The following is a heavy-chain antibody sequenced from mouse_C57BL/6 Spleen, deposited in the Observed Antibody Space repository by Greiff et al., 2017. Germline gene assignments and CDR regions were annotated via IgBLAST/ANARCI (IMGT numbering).Heavy chain of an antibody. D-gene: IGHD1-1*01. CDR2: INPNNGGT. V-gene: IGHV1-18*01. Sequence: VQLQQSGPELVKPGASVKIPCKASGYTFTDYNMDWVKQSHGKSLEWIGDINPNNGGTIYNQKFKGKATLTVDKSSSTAYMELRSLTSEDTAVYYCARNGHYYGSSYDWYFDVWGTGTTVTVSS. CDR1: GYTFTDYN. J-gene: IGHJ1*03. CDR3: ARNGHYYGSSYDWYFDV.